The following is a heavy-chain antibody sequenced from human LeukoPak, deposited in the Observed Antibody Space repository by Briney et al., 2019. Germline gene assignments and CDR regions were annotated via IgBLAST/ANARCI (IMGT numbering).Heavy chain of an antibody. J-gene: IGHJ6*02. CDR2: IYYSGGT. V-gene: IGHV4-59*01. CDR3: ARLPVLVLAAGIYYYYGMDV. CDR1: GGSLSSYY. Sequence: SETLSLTCTVSGGSLSSYYWSWIRQPPGKGLEWIGYIYYSGGTNYNPSLKSRVTISVDTSKNQFSLKLSSVTAADTAVYYCARLPVLVLAAGIYYYYGMDVWGQGTTVTVSS. D-gene: IGHD6-13*01.